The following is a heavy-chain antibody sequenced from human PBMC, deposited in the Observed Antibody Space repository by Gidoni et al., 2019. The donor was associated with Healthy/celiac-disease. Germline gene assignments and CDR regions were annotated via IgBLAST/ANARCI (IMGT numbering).Heavy chain of an antibody. CDR2: IYYSGST. V-gene: IGHV4-59*01. D-gene: IGHD3-3*01. Sequence: QVQLQESGPGLVKPSETLSLTCTVSGGSISSYYWSWIRQPPGKGLEWIGYIYYSGSTNYNPSLKSRVTISVDTSKNQFSLKLSSVTAADTAVYYCARETPVTIFGGGGLDYWGQGTLVTVSS. CDR1: GGSISSYY. CDR3: ARETPVTIFGGGGLDY. J-gene: IGHJ4*02.